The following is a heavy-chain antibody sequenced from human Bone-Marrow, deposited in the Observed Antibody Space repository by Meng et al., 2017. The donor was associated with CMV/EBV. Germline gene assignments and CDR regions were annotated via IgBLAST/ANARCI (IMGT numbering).Heavy chain of an antibody. CDR2: IIPIFGTA. D-gene: IGHD6-6*01. CDR1: GGTFSSYT. V-gene: IGHV1-69*05. CDR3: ARGGGIAARPSTVYYGMDV. Sequence: SVKVSCKASGGTFSSYTISWVRQAPGQGLEWMGRIIPIFGTANYAQKFQGRVTITTDESTSTAYMELSSLRSEDTAVYYCARGGGIAARPSTVYYGMDVWGQGTTVTVSS. J-gene: IGHJ6*02.